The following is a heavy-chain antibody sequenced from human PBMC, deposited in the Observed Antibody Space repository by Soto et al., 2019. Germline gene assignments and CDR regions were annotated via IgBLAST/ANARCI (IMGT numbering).Heavy chain of an antibody. CDR2: VFHSGST. CDR1: GDSISSGGY. CDR3: AKVNHAFDV. J-gene: IGHJ3*01. Sequence: QVQLQESGPGLVKPSQTLSLTCTVSGDSISSGGYWSWIRQHPGKGLEWIGYVFHSGSTYYNPSLKSRVIISVDTSKNQFSLNLSSVTAADTAVYYCAKVNHAFDVCGQGTMVTVSS. D-gene: IGHD2-21*01. V-gene: IGHV4-31*03.